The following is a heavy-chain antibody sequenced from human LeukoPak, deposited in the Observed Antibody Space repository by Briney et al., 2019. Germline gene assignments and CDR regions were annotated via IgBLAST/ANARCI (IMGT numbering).Heavy chain of an antibody. CDR3: ASALKRGSAGTLIDH. D-gene: IGHD6-13*01. CDR1: GYSFTSHD. Sequence: ASVKVSCKASGYSFTSHDINWARQATGQGLERMGWMNPNSGNTGYAQKFQDRVTMTRNTSISTAYLELSSLGSEDTAVYYCASALKRGSAGTLIDHWGQGTLVTVSS. CDR2: MNPNSGNT. V-gene: IGHV1-8*01. J-gene: IGHJ4*02.